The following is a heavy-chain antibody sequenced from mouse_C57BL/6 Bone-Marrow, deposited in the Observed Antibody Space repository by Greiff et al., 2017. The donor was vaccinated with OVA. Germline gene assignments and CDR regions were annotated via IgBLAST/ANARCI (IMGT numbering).Heavy chain of an antibody. CDR3: AREGLGRGGAMDY. Sequence: VKLMESGAELARPGASVKLSCKASGYTFTSYGISWVKQRTGQGLEWIGEIYPRSGNTYYNEKFKGKATLTADKSSSTAYMELRSLTSEDSAVYFCAREGLGRGGAMDYWGQGTSVTVSS. CDR1: GYTFTSYG. J-gene: IGHJ4*01. V-gene: IGHV1-81*01. D-gene: IGHD4-1*01. CDR2: IYPRSGNT.